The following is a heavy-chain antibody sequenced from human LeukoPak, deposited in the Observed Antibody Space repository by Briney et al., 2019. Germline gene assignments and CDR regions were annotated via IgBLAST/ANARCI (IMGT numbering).Heavy chain of an antibody. CDR2: ISSSSNTI. CDR1: GFTFSSYS. CDR3: ARHGDGFYYGMDV. Sequence: PGGSLRLSCAASGFTFSSYSMNWVRQAPGKGLEWVSYISSSSNTIYYADSVKGRFTISRDNAKNSLYLQMNSLRAEDTAVYYCARHGDGFYYGMDVWGQGTTVTVSS. J-gene: IGHJ6*02. D-gene: IGHD4-17*01. V-gene: IGHV3-48*01.